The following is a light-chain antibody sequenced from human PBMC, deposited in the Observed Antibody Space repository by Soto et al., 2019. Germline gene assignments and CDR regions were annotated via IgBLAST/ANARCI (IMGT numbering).Light chain of an antibody. CDR2: AAS. CDR1: QSRSNK. V-gene: IGKV1-39*01. J-gene: IGKJ2*01. Sequence: DIQMTQSPSSLSASVGDRVTVTCRVSQSRSNKLNWYQQKPGKAPKLLIYAASSLQSGVPSRFSGSGSGTEFTLTISSLQPEDFATYYCQLSYSSVMYTFGQGTKLEIK. CDR3: QLSYSSVMYT.